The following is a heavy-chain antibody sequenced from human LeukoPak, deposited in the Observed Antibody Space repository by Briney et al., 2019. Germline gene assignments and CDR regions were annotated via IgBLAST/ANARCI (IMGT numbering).Heavy chain of an antibody. CDR2: INHSGGT. V-gene: IGHV4-34*01. CDR1: GGSFSGYY. D-gene: IGHD3-22*01. Sequence: SETLSLTCAVYGGSFSGYYWSWIRQPPGEGLEWIGEINHSGGTNYNPSLKSRVTISVDTSKNQFSLKLSSVTAADTAVYYCARKTYYYDSSGYYFPSIAVNYFDYWGQGTLVTVSS. J-gene: IGHJ4*02. CDR3: ARKTYYYDSSGYYFPSIAVNYFDY.